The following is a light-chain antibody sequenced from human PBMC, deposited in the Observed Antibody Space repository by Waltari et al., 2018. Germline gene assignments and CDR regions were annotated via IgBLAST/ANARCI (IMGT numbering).Light chain of an antibody. CDR3: QQYSDDWT. Sequence: DIQMTQSPSTLSASVGDTVSITCRASQSINRWLAWYQQKPGKAPNRLIYRASTLESGVPSRFSGSESGAEFTLTISRLQPDDFATYYCQQYSDDWTFGPGTKVEIK. V-gene: IGKV1-5*03. CDR2: RAS. CDR1: QSINRW. J-gene: IGKJ1*01.